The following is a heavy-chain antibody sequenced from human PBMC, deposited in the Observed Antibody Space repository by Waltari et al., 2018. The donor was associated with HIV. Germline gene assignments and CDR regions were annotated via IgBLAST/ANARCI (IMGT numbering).Heavy chain of an antibody. CDR2: IYYSGST. V-gene: IGHV4-39*01. CDR3: ARQSPGQQLVSDYYYGMDV. J-gene: IGHJ6*02. D-gene: IGHD6-13*01. Sequence: QLQLQESGPGLVKPSETLSLTCTVPGGSIRSSSYYWGWIRQPPGQGLEWIGSIYYSGSTYYNPSLKSRVTISVDTSKNQFSLKLSSVTAADTAVYYCARQSPGQQLVSDYYYGMDVWGQGTTVTVSS. CDR1: GGSIRSSSYY.